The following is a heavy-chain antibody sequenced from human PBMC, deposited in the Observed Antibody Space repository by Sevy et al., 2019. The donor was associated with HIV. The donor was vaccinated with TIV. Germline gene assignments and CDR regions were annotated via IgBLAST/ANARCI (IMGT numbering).Heavy chain of an antibody. Sequence: GGSLRLSCAASGFTFSSYAMTWVRQAPGKGLEWVSVISDSGGRTNHADSVKGRFTISRDKSKNTVYLQMNSLRAEDTAVYYCAKSGIGVHYCSGNSCCPDYWGQGTLVTVSS. V-gene: IGHV3-23*01. CDR3: AKSGIGVHYCSGNSCCPDY. J-gene: IGHJ4*02. D-gene: IGHD2-15*01. CDR2: ISDSGGRT. CDR1: GFTFSSYA.